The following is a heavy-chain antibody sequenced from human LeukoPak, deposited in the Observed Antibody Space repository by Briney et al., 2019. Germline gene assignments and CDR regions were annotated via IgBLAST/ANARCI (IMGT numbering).Heavy chain of an antibody. D-gene: IGHD3-10*01. J-gene: IGHJ6*02. CDR2: FTSRSRSI. CDR3: ARERGITIWRLWDV. V-gene: IGHV3-21*01. CDR1: GFTFSSYS. Sequence: PGGSLRLSCAASGFTFSSYSMTWVRQAPGKGLEWVSSFTSRSRSIYYADSVKGRFTISRDNAKKSLYLQMNSLRAEDTAVYYCARERGITIWRLWDVWGQGTTVTVSS.